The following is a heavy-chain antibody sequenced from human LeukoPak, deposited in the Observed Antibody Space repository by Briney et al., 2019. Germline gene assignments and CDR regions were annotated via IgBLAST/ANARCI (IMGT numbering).Heavy chain of an antibody. J-gene: IGHJ4*02. CDR2: IYSGGST. D-gene: IGHD3-22*01. CDR1: GFTVSSNY. CDR3: ARVAMSDSSGYCDY. Sequence: GGSLRLSCAASGFTVSSNYMGWVRQAPGKGLEWVSVIYSGGSTYYADSVKGRFTISRDNSKNTLYLQMNSLRAEDTAVYYCARVAMSDSSGYCDYWGQGTLVTVSS. V-gene: IGHV3-66*01.